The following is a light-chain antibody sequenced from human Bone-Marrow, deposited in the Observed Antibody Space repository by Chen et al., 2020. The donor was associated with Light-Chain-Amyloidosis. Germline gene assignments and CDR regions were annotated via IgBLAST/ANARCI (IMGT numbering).Light chain of an antibody. J-gene: IGKJ4*01. Sequence: EIVLTQSPGTLTLSPGEGAHLSCRASLTISSNYLTCYQQKFGQSPRLLIYGSSNRATGIPDRFTGSGYGTDFTLAINRLEPEECAMYYCQQYCSSPLTFGGETKVEIK. CDR1: LTISSNY. CDR2: GSS. CDR3: QQYCSSPLT. V-gene: IGKV3-20*01.